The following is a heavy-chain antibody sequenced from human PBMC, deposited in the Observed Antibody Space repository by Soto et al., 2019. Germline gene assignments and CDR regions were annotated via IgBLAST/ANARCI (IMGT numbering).Heavy chain of an antibody. D-gene: IGHD2-2*01. J-gene: IGHJ4*02. CDR1: GWSFSGYY. CDR2: INHSGST. Sequence: PSETLSLTCAFYGWSFSGYYWSWIRQPPGKGLEWIGEINHSGSTNYNPSHKSRVTISVDTSKNQFSLKLSSVTAADTAVYYCARGTNTREAQYQLLYYFDYWGQG. V-gene: IGHV4-34*01. CDR3: ARGTNTREAQYQLLYYFDY.